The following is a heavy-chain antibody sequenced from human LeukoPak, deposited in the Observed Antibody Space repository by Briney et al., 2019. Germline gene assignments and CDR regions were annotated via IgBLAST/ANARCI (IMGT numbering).Heavy chain of an antibody. CDR2: ISGSGGST. Sequence: GSLRLSCAASGFTFDDYAMHWVRQAPGKGLEWVSGISGSGGSTYYADSVKGRFTISRDNSKNTLYLQMNSLRAEDTAVYYCAKGGDRNWFDPWGQGTLVTVSS. D-gene: IGHD2-21*02. CDR3: AKGGDRNWFDP. CDR1: GFTFDDYA. J-gene: IGHJ5*02. V-gene: IGHV3-23*01.